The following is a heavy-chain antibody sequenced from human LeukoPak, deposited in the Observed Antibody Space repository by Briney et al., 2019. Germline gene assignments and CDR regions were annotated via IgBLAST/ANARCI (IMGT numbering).Heavy chain of an antibody. J-gene: IGHJ4*02. Sequence: GRSLRLSCAASGFTFSSYAMHWVRQAPGKGLEWVAVISYDGSNKYYADSVKGRFTISRDNSKNTLYLQMNSLRAEDTAVYYCARESRGVVAAIDYWGQGTLVTVSS. V-gene: IGHV3-30-3*01. CDR1: GFTFSSYA. CDR2: ISYDGSNK. D-gene: IGHD2-15*01. CDR3: ARESRGVVAAIDY.